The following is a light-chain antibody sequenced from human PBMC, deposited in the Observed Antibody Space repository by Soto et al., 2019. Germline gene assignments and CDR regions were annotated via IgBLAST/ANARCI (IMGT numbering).Light chain of an antibody. J-gene: IGLJ3*02. CDR3: TSYVGSDIWV. Sequence: ALTQPPSASGSPGQSVTISCTGTSSDVGAYKYVSWYQQYPGKAPKLMIYEVSKRPSGVPDRFSGSKSGNTASLTVSGLQAEDEADYYCTSYVGSDIWVFGGGTKVTVL. CDR1: SSDVGAYKY. CDR2: EVS. V-gene: IGLV2-8*01.